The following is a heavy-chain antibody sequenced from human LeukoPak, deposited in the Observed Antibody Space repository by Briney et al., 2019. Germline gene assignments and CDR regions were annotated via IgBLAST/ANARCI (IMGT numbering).Heavy chain of an antibody. D-gene: IGHD3-3*01. CDR3: ARGTVEFDY. V-gene: IGHV4-34*01. Sequence: SETLSLTCAVYGGSFSGYYWSWIRQPPGKGLEWIGEINHSGSTNYNPSLKSRVTISVDTSKNQFSLRLSSVTAADTAVYYCARGTVEFDYWGLGTLVTASS. CDR2: INHSGST. J-gene: IGHJ4*02. CDR1: GGSFSGYY.